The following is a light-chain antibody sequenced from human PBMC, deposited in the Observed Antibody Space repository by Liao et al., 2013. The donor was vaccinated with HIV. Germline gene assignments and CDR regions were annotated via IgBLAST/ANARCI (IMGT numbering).Light chain of an antibody. CDR2: EDS. Sequence: SYELTQPPSVSVSPGQTATITCSGDTLGDKYAFWYQQRPGQSPVLVIYEDSQRPSGIPERFSGSTSGNTATLTISETQAMDEADYYCQAWDSSTRHYVFGTGTKVTVL. CDR1: TLGDKY. V-gene: IGLV3-1*01. CDR3: QAWDSSTRHYV. J-gene: IGLJ1*01.